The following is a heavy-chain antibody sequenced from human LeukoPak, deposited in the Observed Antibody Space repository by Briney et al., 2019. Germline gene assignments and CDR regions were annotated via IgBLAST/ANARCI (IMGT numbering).Heavy chain of an antibody. CDR2: ISVSGGST. J-gene: IGHJ3*02. V-gene: IGHV3-23*01. Sequence: GGSLRLSCAASGFTFSSYAMSWVRQAPGKGLGWVSVISVSGGSTYYADSVKGRFIISRDNSRNTLYLQMNSLRAEDTAVYFCARERQDTVIHSGAFDIWGQGTMVTVSS. CDR3: ARERQDTVIHSGAFDI. CDR1: GFTFSSYA. D-gene: IGHD2-21*02.